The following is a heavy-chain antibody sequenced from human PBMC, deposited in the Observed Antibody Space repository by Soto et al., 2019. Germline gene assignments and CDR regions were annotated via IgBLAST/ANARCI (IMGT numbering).Heavy chain of an antibody. J-gene: IGHJ6*02. CDR2: INHSGST. CDR1: GGSFSGYY. V-gene: IGHV4-34*01. D-gene: IGHD3-22*01. Sequence: QVQLQQWGAGLLKPSETLSLTCAVYGGSFSGYYWSWIRQPPGKGLEWIGEINHSGSTNYNPSLKSRVTISVDTSKNQFSLKPSSVTAADTAVYYCARERLDSVLPYGMDVWGQGTTVTVSS. CDR3: ARERLDSVLPYGMDV.